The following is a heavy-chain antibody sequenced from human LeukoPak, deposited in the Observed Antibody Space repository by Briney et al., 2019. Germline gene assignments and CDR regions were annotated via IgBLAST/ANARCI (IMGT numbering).Heavy chain of an antibody. J-gene: IGHJ4*02. CDR2: ISGSGGST. CDR1: GFTFSSYR. V-gene: IGHV3-23*01. CDR3: AKDHRTSTWPFDY. D-gene: IGHD2-2*01. Sequence: GGSLRLSCEASGFTFSSYRMSWVRQAPGKGLEWVSSISGSGGSTYYADSVKGRFTISRDNSKNTLYLQMNSLRAEDTAIYYCAKDHRTSTWPFDYWGQGTLVTVSS.